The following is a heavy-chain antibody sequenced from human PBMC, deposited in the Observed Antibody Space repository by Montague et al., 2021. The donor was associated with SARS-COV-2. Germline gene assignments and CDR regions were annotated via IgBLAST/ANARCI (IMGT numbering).Heavy chain of an antibody. CDR1: GGSIGSYY. Sequence: SETLSLTCNVSGGSIGSYYWSWIRQPPGKGQERIGYVYINGRTNYNSSLTSRATLSVDVSKNQFSVTLTSVTGADTAVYFCARGRPYVSKYWGRGTRVTVFS. D-gene: IGHD3-10*02. CDR2: VYINGRT. CDR3: ARGRPYVSKY. V-gene: IGHV4-59*01. J-gene: IGHJ4*02.